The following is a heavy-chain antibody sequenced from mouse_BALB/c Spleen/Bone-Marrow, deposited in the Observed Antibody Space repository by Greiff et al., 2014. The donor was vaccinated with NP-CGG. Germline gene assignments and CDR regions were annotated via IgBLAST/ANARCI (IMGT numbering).Heavy chain of an antibody. J-gene: IGHJ4*01. V-gene: IGHV5-4*02. CDR3: ARSGERYGAMDY. D-gene: IGHD1-1*02. CDR2: ISNGGTYT. CDR1: GFTFSDFY. Sequence: EVKLVESGGGLVKPGGSLKLPCAASGFTFSDFYMFWFRQTPEKRLEWVATISNGGTYTYYPDSVKGRFTISRDNAKNNLYLQMSSLKSEDTAMYYCARSGERYGAMDYWGQGTSVTVTS.